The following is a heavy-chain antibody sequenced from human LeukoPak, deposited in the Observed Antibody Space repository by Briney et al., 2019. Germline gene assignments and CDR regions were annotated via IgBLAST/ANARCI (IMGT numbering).Heavy chain of an antibody. Sequence: SQTLSLTCAVSGGSISSGGYSWSWIRQPPGKGLEWIGYIYHSGSTYYNPSLKSRVTISVDRSKNQFSLKLSSVTAADTAVYYCARATDTGRREFDPWGPGTLVTVSS. CDR2: IYHSGST. D-gene: IGHD5-24*01. V-gene: IGHV4-30-2*01. J-gene: IGHJ5*02. CDR3: ARATDTGRREFDP. CDR1: GGSISSGGYS.